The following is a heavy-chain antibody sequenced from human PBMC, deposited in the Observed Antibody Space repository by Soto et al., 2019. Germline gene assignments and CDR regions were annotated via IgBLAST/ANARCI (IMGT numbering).Heavy chain of an antibody. CDR1: GGTFSSYA. J-gene: IGHJ4*02. Sequence: QVQLVQSGAEVKKPGSSVKVSCKASGGTFSSYAISWVRQAPGQGLEWMGGIIPIFGPANYAQKFQGRVTITADESTSTAYMELSSLRSEDTAVYYCARDAREGGFGPAKFDYWGQGTLVTVSS. D-gene: IGHD5-12*01. CDR3: ARDAREGGFGPAKFDY. CDR2: IIPIFGPA. V-gene: IGHV1-69*12.